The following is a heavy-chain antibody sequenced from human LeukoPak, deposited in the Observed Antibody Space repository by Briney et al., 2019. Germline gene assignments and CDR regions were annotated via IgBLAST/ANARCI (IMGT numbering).Heavy chain of an antibody. CDR2: IYSDGST. D-gene: IGHD3-10*01. Sequence: GGSLRLSCVASGFTVSSNCMTWVCQAPGKGLEWVSVIYSDGSTYYSDSVKGRFTISRDNSENTLYLQMNSLRAEDTAVYYCARERIYFGSGRDLTDARLFYYYGMDVWGQGTTVTVSS. V-gene: IGHV3-53*01. CDR1: GFTVSSNC. J-gene: IGHJ6*02. CDR3: ARERIYFGSGRDLTDARLFYYYGMDV.